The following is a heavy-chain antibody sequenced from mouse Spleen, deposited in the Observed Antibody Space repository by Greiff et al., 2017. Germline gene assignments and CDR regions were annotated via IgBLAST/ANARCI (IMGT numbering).Heavy chain of an antibody. J-gene: IGHJ2*01. CDR1: GYTFTSYW. V-gene: IGHV1-53*01. CDR2: INPSNGGT. CDR3: ARRGRVGDYTFDY. Sequence: VQLKQPGTELVKPGASVKLSCKASGYTFTSYWMHWVKQRPGQGLEWIGNINPSNGGTNYNEKFKSKATLTVDKSSSTAYMQLSSLTSEDSAVYYCARRGRVGDYTFDYWGQGTTLTVSS. D-gene: IGHD2-13*01.